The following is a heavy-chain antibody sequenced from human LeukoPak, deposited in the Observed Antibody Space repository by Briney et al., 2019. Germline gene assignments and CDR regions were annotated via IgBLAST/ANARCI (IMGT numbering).Heavy chain of an antibody. CDR2: IKQDGSEK. J-gene: IGHJ4*02. D-gene: IGHD4-11*01. CDR3: ARRNTVTTFYYFDY. V-gene: IGHV3-7*01. Sequence: GGSLRLSCAASGFTFSSYWMSWVRQAPGKGLEWVANIKQDGSEKYYVDSVKGRFTISRDNAKNSLYLQMNSLRAEDTAVYYCARRNTVTTFYYFDYWGQGTLVTASS. CDR1: GFTFSSYW.